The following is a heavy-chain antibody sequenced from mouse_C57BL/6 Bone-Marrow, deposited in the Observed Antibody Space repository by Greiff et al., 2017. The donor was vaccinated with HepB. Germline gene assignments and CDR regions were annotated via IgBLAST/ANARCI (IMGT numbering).Heavy chain of an antibody. CDR2: IDPENGDT. J-gene: IGHJ3*01. D-gene: IGHD1-1*01. V-gene: IGHV14-4*01. Sequence: EVKLQQSGAELVRPGASVKLSCTASGFNIKDDYMHWVKQRPEQGLEWIGWIDPENGDTEYASKFQGKATITADTSSNTAYLQLSSLTSEDTAVYYCTPLYYYGSSLVAYWGQGTLVTVSA. CDR1: GFNIKDDY. CDR3: TPLYYYGSSLVAY.